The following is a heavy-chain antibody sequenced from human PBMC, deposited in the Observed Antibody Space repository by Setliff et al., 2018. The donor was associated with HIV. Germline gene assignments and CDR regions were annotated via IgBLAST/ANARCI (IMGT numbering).Heavy chain of an antibody. J-gene: IGHJ4*02. V-gene: IGHV4-59*11. CDR3: ARVRGSSYFGTFDY. CDR2: IYYNGIT. Sequence: SETLSLTCTVSGGSISSHYWSWIRQPPGKGLEWIGSIYYNGITNYNPSLKSRVTVSVDTSKNQFSLKLSSVTAADTAVYYCARVRGSSYFGTFDYWGQGALVTV. D-gene: IGHD1-26*01. CDR1: GGSISSHY.